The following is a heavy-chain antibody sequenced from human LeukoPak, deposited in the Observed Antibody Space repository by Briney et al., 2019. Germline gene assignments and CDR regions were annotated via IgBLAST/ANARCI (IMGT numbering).Heavy chain of an antibody. J-gene: IGHJ3*02. D-gene: IGHD6-19*01. V-gene: IGHV3-66*04. CDR3: ARQWLLRDALDI. Sequence: PGGSLRLSCAVSGLTVSNNYMSWVRQAPGKGLEWVSVIYSGGTTYYADSVKGRFTISRDNSRNTLNLQMNSLRAEDTAVYFCARQWLLRDALDIWGQGTSVTVSS. CDR1: GLTVSNNY. CDR2: IYSGGTT.